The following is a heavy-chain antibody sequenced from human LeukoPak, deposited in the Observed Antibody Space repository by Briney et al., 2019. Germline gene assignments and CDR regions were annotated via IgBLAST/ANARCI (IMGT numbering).Heavy chain of an antibody. CDR2: ISDGDRT. V-gene: IGHV3-53*01. CDR1: DFSISPYY. Sequence: GGSLRLSCAASDFSISPYYMSWVRQAPGKGLEWVSLISDGDRTDYSESVKGRFIISRDISKNAVYLQMTSLRAEDTAVYYCAREYGGHTFGVFDYWGQGALVTVSS. J-gene: IGHJ4*02. D-gene: IGHD5-12*01. CDR3: AREYGGHTFGVFDY.